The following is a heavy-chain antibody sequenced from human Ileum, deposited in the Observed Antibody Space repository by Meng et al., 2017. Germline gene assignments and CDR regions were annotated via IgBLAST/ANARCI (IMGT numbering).Heavy chain of an antibody. J-gene: IGHJ4*02. Sequence: EVQLLESGGGLVQPGGSLRLSCVASGFTFSSYAMSWVRRTPGKGLEWVSSIGGSGAPTYYADSVKGLFITSRDNSKNTIFLQMNSLRAEDTAVYYCAKTGQLDSWGQGTLVTVSS. V-gene: IGHV3-23*01. CDR3: AKTGQLDS. CDR1: GFTFSSYA. CDR2: IGGSGAPT.